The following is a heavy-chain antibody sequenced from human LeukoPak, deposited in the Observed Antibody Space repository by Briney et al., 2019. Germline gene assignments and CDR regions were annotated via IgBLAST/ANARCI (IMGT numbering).Heavy chain of an antibody. J-gene: IGHJ6*03. CDR2: TRNKANSYTT. V-gene: IGHV3-72*01. CDR3: ARTEHYYYYYMDV. CDR1: GFTFSDHY. Sequence: GGSLRLTCAASGFTFSDHYMDWVRQAPRKGLEWVGRTRNKANSYTTEYAASVKGRFTISRDDSKNSLYLQMNSLKTEDTAVYYCARTEHYYYYYMDVWGKGTTVTVSS.